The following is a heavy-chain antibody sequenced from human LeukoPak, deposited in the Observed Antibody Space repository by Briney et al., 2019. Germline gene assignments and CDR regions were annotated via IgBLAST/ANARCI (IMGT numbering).Heavy chain of an antibody. CDR1: GGTSSSYA. V-gene: IGHV1-69*04. CDR2: IIPIFRIA. CDR3: ARDLTRDGYNHDIRYGMDV. J-gene: IGHJ6*02. D-gene: IGHD5-24*01. Sequence: ASVKVSCKVSGGTSSSYAISWVRQAPGQGLEWMGRIIPIFRIANYAQKFQGRVTITADKSTSTAYMELSSLRSEDTAVYYCARDLTRDGYNHDIRYGMDVWGQGTTVTVSS.